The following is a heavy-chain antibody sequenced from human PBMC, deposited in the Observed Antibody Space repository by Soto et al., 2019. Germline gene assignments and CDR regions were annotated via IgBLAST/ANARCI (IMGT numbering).Heavy chain of an antibody. CDR1: GGSISSYY. CDR2: IDTSGTT. J-gene: IGHJ6*02. V-gene: IGHV4-4*07. Sequence: QVQVQESGPGLVKPSDTLSLTCTVSGGSISSYYVSWIRQSAGKGLEWIGRIDTSGTTNYNPSLKSRVTMSVDASKSLFSLNLSSVPAADTAVYYCARGPRGYVYYHGMDVWGQGTTVTVSS. CDR3: ARGPRGYVYYHGMDV. D-gene: IGHD3-16*01.